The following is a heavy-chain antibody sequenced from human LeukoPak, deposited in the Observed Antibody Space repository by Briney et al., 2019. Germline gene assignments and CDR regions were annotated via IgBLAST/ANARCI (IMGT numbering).Heavy chain of an antibody. CDR1: GFTVSSHY. D-gene: IGHD2-15*01. V-gene: IGHV3-66*01. CDR2: IYGGGTT. J-gene: IGHJ4*02. Sequence: GGSLRLSCAASGFTVSSHYMSWVRQAPGKGLEWVSVIYGGGTTYYAESVKGRFTISRDNSKNTLYLQMNSLRAEDTAVYYCARGGQYCSGGYADYWGQGTLVTVSS. CDR3: ARGGQYCSGGYADY.